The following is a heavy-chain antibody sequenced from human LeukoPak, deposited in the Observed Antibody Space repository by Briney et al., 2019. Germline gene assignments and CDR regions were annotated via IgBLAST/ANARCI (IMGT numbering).Heavy chain of an antibody. V-gene: IGHV3-23*01. CDR3: AKDQAGVPQWLAPGAFDI. J-gene: IGHJ3*02. CDR1: GFTVGSYA. Sequence: GVSLILACSASGFTVGSYAVSCVRPPRGKGREWVSLIIGSGDTTYYADSVKARFTISRDNSKNTLYLQMDSLRAEDTAVYYCAKDQAGVPQWLAPGAFDIWGQGTMVTVSS. D-gene: IGHD6-19*01. CDR2: IIGSGDTT.